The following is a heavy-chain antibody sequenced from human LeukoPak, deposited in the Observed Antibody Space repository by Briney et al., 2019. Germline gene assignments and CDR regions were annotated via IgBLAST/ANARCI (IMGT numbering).Heavy chain of an antibody. CDR2: INPNSGGT. CDR3: AREYYYGSGGNDY. V-gene: IGHV1-2*02. D-gene: IGHD3-10*01. Sequence: GASVKVSCKASGYTFTGYYMHWVRQAPGQGLEWMGWINPNSGGTNYAQKFQGRVTMTRDTSISTAYMELSRLRSDDTAVYYCAREYYYGSGGNDYWGQGTLVTVSS. J-gene: IGHJ4*02. CDR1: GYTFTGYY.